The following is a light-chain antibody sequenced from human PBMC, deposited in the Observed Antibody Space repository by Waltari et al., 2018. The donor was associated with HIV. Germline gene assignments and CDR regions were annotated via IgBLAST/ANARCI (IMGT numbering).Light chain of an antibody. Sequence: QSALTQPPSASGSPGQSVTISCTGTSSDVGGSNYVAWYQQHPGKAPKLMIYEVSKRPSGVPDRFSGSKSGNTASLTVSGLQAEDEADYYCSSYAGSNLVVFGGGTKLTVL. CDR1: SSDVGGSNY. V-gene: IGLV2-8*01. CDR2: EVS. J-gene: IGLJ2*01. CDR3: SSYAGSNLVV.